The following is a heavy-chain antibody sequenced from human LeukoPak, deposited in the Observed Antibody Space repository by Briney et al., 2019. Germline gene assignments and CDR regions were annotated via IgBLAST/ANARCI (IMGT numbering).Heavy chain of an antibody. CDR2: IYYSGST. Sequence: PSETLSLTCTVSGGSISSSSYYWGWIRQPPGKGLEWIGSIYYSGSTYYNPSLKSRVTISVDTSKNQFSLKLSSVTAADTAVYYCARVRISSWTYYFDYWGQGTLVTVSS. J-gene: IGHJ4*02. CDR3: ARVRISSWTYYFDY. CDR1: GGSISSSSYY. D-gene: IGHD6-13*01. V-gene: IGHV4-39*07.